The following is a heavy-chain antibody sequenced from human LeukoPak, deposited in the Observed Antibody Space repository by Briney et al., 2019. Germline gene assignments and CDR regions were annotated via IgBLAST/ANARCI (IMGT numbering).Heavy chain of an antibody. CDR2: IYSGGST. CDR3: ARASSWYRLFDY. Sequence: GGSLRLSCAAYGFTVSINYMSWVRQAPGKGLEWVSVIYSGGSTYYADSVKGRFTISRDNSKNTLYLQMNSLRAEDTAVYYCARASSWYRLFDYWGQGTLVTVSS. J-gene: IGHJ4*02. CDR1: GFTVSINY. V-gene: IGHV3-66*01. D-gene: IGHD6-13*01.